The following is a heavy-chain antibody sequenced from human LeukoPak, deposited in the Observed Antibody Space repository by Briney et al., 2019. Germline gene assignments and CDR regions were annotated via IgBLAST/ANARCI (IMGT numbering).Heavy chain of an antibody. CDR1: GYTFTSYA. Sequence: SVKVSCKASGYTFTSYAITWVRQAPGQGLEWMGGIIPMSGTANYAQKFQGRVTITADESTSTVYMELSSLRSEDTAVYYCARGRYGSGSYYIFLETYYYYYGMDVWGQGTTVTVSS. J-gene: IGHJ6*02. D-gene: IGHD3-10*01. CDR2: IIPMSGTA. CDR3: ARGRYGSGSYYIFLETYYYYYGMDV. V-gene: IGHV1-69*13.